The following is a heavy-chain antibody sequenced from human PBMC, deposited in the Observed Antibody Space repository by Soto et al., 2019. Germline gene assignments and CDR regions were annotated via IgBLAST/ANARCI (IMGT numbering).Heavy chain of an antibody. CDR2: IIPIFETA. D-gene: IGHD6-13*01. CDR3: ATSTSSSWQNDY. Sequence: QVQLEQSGAEVKKPGSSVKVSCKASGGTSTTFVISWVGQAPGQGLEWIGGIIPIFETANYAQRLQDRLTITADESTRTAYMELSRLTSDDTAIYFCATSTSSSWQNDYWGLGTLVVVSS. V-gene: IGHV1-69*01. J-gene: IGHJ4*02. CDR1: GGTSTTFV.